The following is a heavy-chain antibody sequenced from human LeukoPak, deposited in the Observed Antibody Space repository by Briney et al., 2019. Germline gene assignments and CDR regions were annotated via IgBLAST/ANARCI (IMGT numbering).Heavy chain of an antibody. CDR1: GGSISSYY. CDR3: ARDRRLGY. CDR2: IYYSGST. Sequence: SETLSLTCTVSGGSISSYYWSWIRQPPGKGLEWIGYIYYSGSTNYNPSLKSRVTISVDPSKNQFSLKLSSVTAADTAVYYWARDRRLGYWGQGTLVTVSS. V-gene: IGHV4-59*01. J-gene: IGHJ4*02.